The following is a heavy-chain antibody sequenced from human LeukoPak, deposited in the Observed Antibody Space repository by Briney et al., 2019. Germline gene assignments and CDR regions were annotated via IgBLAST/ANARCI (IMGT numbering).Heavy chain of an antibody. CDR3: AKDKNSGWSALHCFDY. CDR1: GFTFSSYD. D-gene: IGHD6-19*01. CDR2: IRYDGSNK. Sequence: PGGSLRLSCAASGFTFSSYDINWVRQAPGKGLEWVAFIRYDGSNKYYADSVKGRFTISRDNSKNTLYLQMNSLTTEDTALYYCAKDKNSGWSALHCFDYWGQGTLVTVSS. V-gene: IGHV3-30*02. J-gene: IGHJ4*02.